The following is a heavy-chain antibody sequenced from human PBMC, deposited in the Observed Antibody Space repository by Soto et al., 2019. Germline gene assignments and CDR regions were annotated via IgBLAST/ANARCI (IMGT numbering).Heavy chain of an antibody. V-gene: IGHV1-58*01. CDR3: AAAFFTWDYSNPPTGY. J-gene: IGHJ4*02. D-gene: IGHD4-4*01. CDR1: GFTFTSSA. Sequence: SVKVSCKASGFTFTSSAVQWVRQARGQRLEWIGWIVVGSGNTNYAQKFQERVTITRDMSTSTAYMELSSLRSEDTAVYYCAAAFFTWDYSNPPTGYWGQGTLVTVSS. CDR2: IVVGSGNT.